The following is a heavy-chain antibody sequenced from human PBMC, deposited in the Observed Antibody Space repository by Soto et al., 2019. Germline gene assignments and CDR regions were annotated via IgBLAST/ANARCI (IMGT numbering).Heavy chain of an antibody. V-gene: IGHV4-31*03. J-gene: IGHJ6*02. CDR3: ARDVPYFAGSGNRLGFDV. D-gene: IGHD3-10*01. CDR1: GASITTGGYY. CDR2: IRYSGNT. Sequence: QVHLQESGPGLSKPSQTLSLTCTVSGASITTGGYYWSWIRQQPGKGLKWIGHIRYSGNTFYNPSLKNRLTISRHTSNNQSYLKLSSVTAADTAMYFCARDVPYFAGSGNRLGFDVWGQGTTVTVSS.